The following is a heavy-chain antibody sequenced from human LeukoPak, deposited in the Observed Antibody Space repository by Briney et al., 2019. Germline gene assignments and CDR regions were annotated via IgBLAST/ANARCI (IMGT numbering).Heavy chain of an antibody. V-gene: IGHV3-23*01. J-gene: IGHJ5*02. CDR1: GFTFSSHA. Sequence: GGSLRLSCAASGFTFSSHAMSWVPQATGKGLEWVSAISCSGGSTYYADCVKGRSTISRDNSKNALYLQMNSLRAEDTAVYYCAKAATTSWFDPWGQGTLVTVSS. CDR2: ISCSGGST. CDR3: AKAATTSWFDP. D-gene: IGHD1-7*01.